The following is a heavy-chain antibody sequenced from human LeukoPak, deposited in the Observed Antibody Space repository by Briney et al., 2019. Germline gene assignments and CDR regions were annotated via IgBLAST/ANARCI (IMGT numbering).Heavy chain of an antibody. V-gene: IGHV3-74*01. Sequence: PGGSLRLSCAASGFTFSSYWMHWVRQTPEKGLVWVSRIDTDESSTIYADSVKGRFTISRDNAKNTLFLQMNSLRAEDTAVYYCTRGYVGIDYWGQGTLVTVSS. CDR1: GFTFSSYW. CDR3: TRGYVGIDY. D-gene: IGHD5-12*01. J-gene: IGHJ4*02. CDR2: IDTDESST.